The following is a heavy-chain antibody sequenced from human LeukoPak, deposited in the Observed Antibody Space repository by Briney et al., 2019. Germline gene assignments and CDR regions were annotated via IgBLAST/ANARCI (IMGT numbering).Heavy chain of an antibody. Sequence: SETLSLTCTVSGGSISRYYWSWIRQPPGTGLEWIGYIYYTGRADYNPSLKSRVSMSVDTSKNQFSLKVNSMTAADTAVYYCARGDFWSGAPTDWGQGTLVTVSS. V-gene: IGHV4-59*01. CDR2: IYYTGRA. CDR1: GGSISRYY. D-gene: IGHD3-3*01. CDR3: ARGDFWSGAPTD. J-gene: IGHJ4*02.